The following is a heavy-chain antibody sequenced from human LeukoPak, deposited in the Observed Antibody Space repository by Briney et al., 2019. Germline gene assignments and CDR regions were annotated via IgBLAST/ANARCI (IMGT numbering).Heavy chain of an antibody. V-gene: IGHV3-23*01. CDR3: AKDYYGSGSYFDY. CDR1: GFTFSSYA. D-gene: IGHD3-10*01. J-gene: IGHJ4*02. Sequence: GGSLSLSCAASGFTFSSYAMSWVRKAPGKGLEWVSAISGSGGSTYYADSVKGRFTISRDNSKNTLYLQMNSLRAEDTAVYYCAKDYYGSGSYFDYWGQGTLVTVSS. CDR2: ISGSGGST.